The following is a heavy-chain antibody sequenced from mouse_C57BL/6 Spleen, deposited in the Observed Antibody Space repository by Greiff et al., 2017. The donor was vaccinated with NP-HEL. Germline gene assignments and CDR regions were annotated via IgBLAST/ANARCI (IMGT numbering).Heavy chain of an antibody. V-gene: IGHV1-15*01. CDR2: IDPETGGT. J-gene: IGHJ2*01. D-gene: IGHD1-1*01. CDR3: LGITTLVAYYFDY. CDR1: GYTFTDYE. Sequence: VQLQQSGAELVRPGASVTLSCKASGYTFTDYEMHWVKQTPVHGLEWIGAIDPETGGTAYNQKFKGKAILTADKSSSTAYMELRSLTSEDSAVYYCLGITTLVAYYFDYWGQGTTLTVSS.